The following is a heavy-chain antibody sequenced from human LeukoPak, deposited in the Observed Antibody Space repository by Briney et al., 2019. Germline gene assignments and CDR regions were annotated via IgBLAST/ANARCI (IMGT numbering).Heavy chain of an antibody. CDR1: GGTFSSYA. D-gene: IGHD3-22*01. CDR2: IIPIFGTA. J-gene: IGHJ5*02. Sequence: GASVKVSCKASGGTFSSYAISWVRQAPGQGLEWMGGIIPIFGTANYAQKFQGRVTITADESTSTAYMELSSLRSEDTAVYYCARDRRPGPWYYDSSGYYENWFDPWGQGTLVTVSS. V-gene: IGHV1-69*13. CDR3: ARDRRPGPWYYDSSGYYENWFDP.